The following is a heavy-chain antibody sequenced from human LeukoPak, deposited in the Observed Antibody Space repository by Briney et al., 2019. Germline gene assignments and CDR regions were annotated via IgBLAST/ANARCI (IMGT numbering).Heavy chain of an antibody. CDR2: IRYDGSNK. CDR3: AKDLVGYYDSSGYSDIIY. V-gene: IGHV3-30*02. D-gene: IGHD3-22*01. J-gene: IGHJ4*02. Sequence: GGSLRLSCAASGFTFSSYGMHWVRQAPGKGLEWVAFIRYDGSNKYYADSVKGRFTISRDNSKNTLYLQMNSLRAEDTAVYYCAKDLVGYYDSSGYSDIIYWGQGNLVTVSS. CDR1: GFTFSSYG.